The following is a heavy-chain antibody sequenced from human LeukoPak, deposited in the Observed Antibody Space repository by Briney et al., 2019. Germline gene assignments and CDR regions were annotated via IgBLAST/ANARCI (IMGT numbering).Heavy chain of an antibody. CDR3: ARGAATVNYYYYYGMDV. D-gene: IGHD2-15*01. CDR1: GGTFSSYA. Sequence: SVEVSCKASGGTFSSYAISWVRQAPGQGLEWMGRIIPILGIANYAQKFQGRVTITADKSTSTAYMELSSLRSEDTAVYYCARGAATVNYYYYYGMDVWGQGTTVTVSS. J-gene: IGHJ6*02. CDR2: IIPILGIA. V-gene: IGHV1-69*04.